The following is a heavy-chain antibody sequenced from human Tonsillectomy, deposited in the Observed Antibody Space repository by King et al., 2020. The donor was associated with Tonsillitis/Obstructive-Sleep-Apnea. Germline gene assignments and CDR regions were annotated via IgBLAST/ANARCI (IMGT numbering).Heavy chain of an antibody. CDR1: GGSISSSSYY. J-gene: IGHJ4*02. V-gene: IGHV4-39*01. D-gene: IGHD6-19*01. CDR2: IYYSGST. Sequence: QLQESGPGLVKPSETLSLTCTVSGGSISSSSYYWGWIRQPPGKGLEWIGSIYYSGSTYYNPSLKSRVTISVDTSKNQFSLKLSSVTAADTAVYYCASHSFSRAVAADYFDYWGQGTLVTVSS. CDR3: ASHSFSRAVAADYFDY.